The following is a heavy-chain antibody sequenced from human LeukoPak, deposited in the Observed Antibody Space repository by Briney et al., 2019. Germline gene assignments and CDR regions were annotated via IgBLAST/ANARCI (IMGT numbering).Heavy chain of an antibody. V-gene: IGHV1-2*02. Sequence: ASVKVSCKASGYTFTGYHMHWVRQAPGQGLEWMGWINPSSGGTNYAQKFQGRATMTRDTSISTAYMELSRLRSDDTAVYFCARDRAVAAINWFDPWGLGTLVTVSS. CDR3: ARDRAVAAINWFDP. CDR2: INPSSGGT. J-gene: IGHJ5*02. D-gene: IGHD2-21*02. CDR1: GYTFTGYH.